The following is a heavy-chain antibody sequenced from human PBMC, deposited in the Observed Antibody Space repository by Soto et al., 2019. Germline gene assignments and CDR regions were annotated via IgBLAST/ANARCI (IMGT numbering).Heavy chain of an antibody. CDR3: ARVGSSRVYYYYYGMDV. V-gene: IGHV4-34*01. CDR1: GGSFSGYY. D-gene: IGHD6-13*01. J-gene: IGHJ6*02. CDR2: INHSGST. Sequence: SETLSLTCAVYGGSFSGYYWSWIRQPPGKGLEWIGEINHSGSTNYNPSLKRRVTRSIDTSKSQFSLTLGPVTAADTAVYYCARVGSSRVYYYYYGMDVWGQGTTVTVSS.